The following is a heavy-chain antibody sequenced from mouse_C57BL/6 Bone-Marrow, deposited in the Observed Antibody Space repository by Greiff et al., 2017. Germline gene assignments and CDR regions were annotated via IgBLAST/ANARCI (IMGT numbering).Heavy chain of an antibody. V-gene: IGHV1-18*01. CDR3: ARGSDGYLLYFDY. CDR2: INPNNGGT. Sequence: EVQLQQSGPELVKPGASVKIPCKASGYTFTDYNMDWVKQSHGKSLEWIGDINPNNGGTIYNQKSKGKATLTVDKSSSTAYMELRSLTSEDTAVYYCARGSDGYLLYFDYWGQGTTLTVSS. CDR1: GYTFTDYN. J-gene: IGHJ2*01. D-gene: IGHD2-3*01.